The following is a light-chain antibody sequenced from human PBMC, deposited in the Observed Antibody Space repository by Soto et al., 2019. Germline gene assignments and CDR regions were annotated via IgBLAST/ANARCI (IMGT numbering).Light chain of an antibody. CDR2: AAS. CDR3: QKYSSVPV. V-gene: IGKV1-27*01. Sequence: DIQMTQSPTSLSASVGDRVTITCRASQGIRNFVAWYQQKPGKAPKLLIYAASTLQSAVPSRFSGSGAGTDFTITINSLQPEDVATYSCQKYSSVPVFGPGTKVEIK. CDR1: QGIRNF. J-gene: IGKJ3*01.